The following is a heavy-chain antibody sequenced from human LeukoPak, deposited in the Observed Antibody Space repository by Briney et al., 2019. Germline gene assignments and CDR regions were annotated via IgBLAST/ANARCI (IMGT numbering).Heavy chain of an antibody. V-gene: IGHV4-61*02. D-gene: IGHD6-19*01. J-gene: IGHJ5*02. CDR3: ARDSSGFSFDP. CDR1: GGSISSGSYY. Sequence: SETLSLTCTVSGGSISSGSYYWSWIRQPAGTGLEWIGRIYTSGSTNYNPSLKSRVTISVDTSKNQFSLKLSSVTAADTAVYYCARDSSGFSFDPWGQGTLVTVSS. CDR2: IYTSGST.